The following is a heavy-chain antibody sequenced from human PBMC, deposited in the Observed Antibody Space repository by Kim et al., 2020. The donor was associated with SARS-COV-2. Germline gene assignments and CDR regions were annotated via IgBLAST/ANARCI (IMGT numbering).Heavy chain of an antibody. CDR3: ARDREGTTVSVVWYGMDV. D-gene: IGHD4-4*01. Sequence: KSRVTISVDTSKNQFSLKLSSVTAADTAVYYCARDREGTTVSVVWYGMDVWGQGTTVTVSS. V-gene: IGHV4-31*02. J-gene: IGHJ6*02.